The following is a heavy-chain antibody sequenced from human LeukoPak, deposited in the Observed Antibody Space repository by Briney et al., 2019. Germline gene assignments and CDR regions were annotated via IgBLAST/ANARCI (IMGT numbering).Heavy chain of an antibody. V-gene: IGHV1-8*02. CDR3: ARGPMAAAGTTPYYFDY. CDR2: MNPNSGNT. D-gene: IGHD6-13*01. J-gene: IGHJ4*02. CDR1: GYTFTSYG. Sequence: ASVKVSCKASGYTFTSYGISWVRQAPGQGLEWMGWMNPNSGNTGYAQKFQGRVTMTRNTSISTAYMELSSLRSEDTAVYYCARGPMAAAGTTPYYFDYWGQGTLVTVSS.